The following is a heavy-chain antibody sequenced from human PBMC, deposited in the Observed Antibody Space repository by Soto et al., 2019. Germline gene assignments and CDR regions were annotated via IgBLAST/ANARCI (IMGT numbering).Heavy chain of an antibody. D-gene: IGHD6-19*01. CDR1: GGSISSSSYY. V-gene: IGHV4-39*01. J-gene: IGHJ4*02. CDR3: SRVIALAEIGYYFDY. Sequence: ETLSLTCTVSGGSISSSSYYWGWIRQPPGKGLEWIGSIYYSGSTYYNPSLKSRVTISVDTSKNQFSLKLSSVTAADTAVYYCSRVIALAEIGYYFDYRGQGTLVTVSS. CDR2: IYYSGST.